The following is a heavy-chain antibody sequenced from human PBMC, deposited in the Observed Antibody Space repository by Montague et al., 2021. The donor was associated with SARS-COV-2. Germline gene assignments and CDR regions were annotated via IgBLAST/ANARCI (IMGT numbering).Heavy chain of an antibody. CDR2: IYYSGST. V-gene: IGHV4-59*08. Sequence: TLSLTCTVSGVSISSYYWTWIRQPPGKGLEWIGFIYYSGSTNYNPSLKSRVTISVDTSKNQFSLKLSSVTAADTAVYYCAKQALTRYCTSTTCFGAAFDNWGQGTMVTVSS. CDR3: AKQALTRYCTSTTCFGAAFDN. J-gene: IGHJ3*02. D-gene: IGHD2-2*01. CDR1: GVSISSYY.